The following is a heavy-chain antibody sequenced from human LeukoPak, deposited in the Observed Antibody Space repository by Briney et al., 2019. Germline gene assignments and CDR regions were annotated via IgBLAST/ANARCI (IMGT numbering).Heavy chain of an antibody. CDR1: GYTCTSYD. V-gene: IGHV1-8*01. CDR2: MNPNSGNT. Sequence: GASVKVSCKASGYTCTSYDINWVRQATGQGLEWMGWMNPNSGNTSYAQKFQGRGTMTRNTSISTAYMELSSLRSEDTVVYYCARGQELSYYDSWSGYYTSWFDPWGQGTLVTVSS. J-gene: IGHJ5*02. CDR3: ARGQELSYYDSWSGYYTSWFDP. D-gene: IGHD3-3*01.